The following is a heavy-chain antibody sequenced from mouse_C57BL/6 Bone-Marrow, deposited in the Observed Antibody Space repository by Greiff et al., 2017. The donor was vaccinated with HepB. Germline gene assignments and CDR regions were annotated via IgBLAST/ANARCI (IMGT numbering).Heavy chain of an antibody. Sequence: EVQLQQSGPELVKPGTSVKISCKASGYTFTDYYMNWVKQSHGKSLEWIGDINPNNGGTSYNQKFKGKATLTVDKSSSTAYMELRSLTSEDSAVYYCASLLRRDYWGQGTTLTVSS. V-gene: IGHV1-26*01. CDR1: GYTFTDYY. CDR2: INPNNGGT. J-gene: IGHJ2*01. D-gene: IGHD1-2*01. CDR3: ASLLRRDY.